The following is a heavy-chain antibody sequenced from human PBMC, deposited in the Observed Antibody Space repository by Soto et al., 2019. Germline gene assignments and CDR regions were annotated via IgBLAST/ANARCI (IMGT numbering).Heavy chain of an antibody. CDR3: AREERYSSGWYDYYGMDV. V-gene: IGHV4-34*01. J-gene: IGHJ6*02. CDR2: INHSGST. CDR1: GGSFSGYY. Sequence: XATLSLTCAVYGGSFSGYYWSWIRQPPGKGLEWIGEINHSGSTNYNPSLKSRVTISVDTSKNQFSLKLSSVTAADTAVYYCAREERYSSGWYDYYGMDVWGQGTTVTVSS. D-gene: IGHD6-19*01.